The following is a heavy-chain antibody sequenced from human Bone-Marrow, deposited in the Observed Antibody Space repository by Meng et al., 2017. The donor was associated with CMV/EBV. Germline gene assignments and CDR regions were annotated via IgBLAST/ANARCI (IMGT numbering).Heavy chain of an antibody. Sequence: GESLKISCAASGFTFSDYYMSWVRQAPGKGLEWVSIIYTSGSTHYADSVKGRFTISRDNFKNTVYLQMNSLRAEDTAVYYCAKTSGGVIEGPDYWGQGTLVTVSS. J-gene: IGHJ4*02. V-gene: IGHV3-53*01. CDR1: GFTFSDYY. CDR2: IYTSGST. D-gene: IGHD3-16*02. CDR3: AKTSGGVIEGPDY.